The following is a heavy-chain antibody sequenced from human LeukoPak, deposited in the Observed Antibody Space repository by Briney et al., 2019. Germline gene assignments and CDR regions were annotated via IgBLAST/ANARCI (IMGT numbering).Heavy chain of an antibody. D-gene: IGHD5-24*01. CDR1: GFTFSSYA. J-gene: IGHJ5*02. Sequence: PGGSLRLSCAASGFTFSSYAMSWVRQAPGKGLEWVSAISGSGGSTYYADSVKGRFTISRDNSKNTLYLQMNSLRAEDAAVYYCARERRWLQGDNWFDPWGQGTLVTVSS. V-gene: IGHV3-23*01. CDR3: ARERRWLQGDNWFDP. CDR2: ISGSGGST.